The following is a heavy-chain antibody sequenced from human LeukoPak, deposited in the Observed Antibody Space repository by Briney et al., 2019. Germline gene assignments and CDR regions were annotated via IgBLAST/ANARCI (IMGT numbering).Heavy chain of an antibody. Sequence: GGSPRLSCAASGFTFSSYWMTWVRQAPGKGLEWVANIKFDGSEKYYADSVKGRFTISRDNAKNSLYLQMNSLRAEDTAVYFCARAEGYSYSFYFVYWGQGTLVTVSS. J-gene: IGHJ4*02. CDR2: IKFDGSEK. D-gene: IGHD5-18*01. CDR1: GFTFSSYW. V-gene: IGHV3-7*04. CDR3: ARAEGYSYSFYFVY.